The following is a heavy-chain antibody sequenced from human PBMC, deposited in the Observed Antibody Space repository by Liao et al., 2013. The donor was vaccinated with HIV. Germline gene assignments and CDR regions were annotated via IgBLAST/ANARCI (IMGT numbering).Heavy chain of an antibody. CDR3: ARGGISLDY. D-gene: IGHD3-10*01. Sequence: QVQLQESGPGLVKPSETLSLTCTVSGGSINSYNWNWIRQPAGKGLEWIGRVSASGGTVYNPSLKSRVTMSVDTSRNQFSLNLNSVTAADTAIYYCARGGISLDYWGQGTLVTVSS. CDR1: GGSINSYN. J-gene: IGHJ4*02. V-gene: IGHV4-4*07. CDR2: VSASGGT.